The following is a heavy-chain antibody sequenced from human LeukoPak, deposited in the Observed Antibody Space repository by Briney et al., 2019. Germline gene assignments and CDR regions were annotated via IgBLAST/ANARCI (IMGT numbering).Heavy chain of an antibody. Sequence: PSETLSLTCTVSGDSISNYYWSWIRQPPGKGLEWIGFIYYSGSTNYNPSLRSRVTISVDTSKNQFSLKLTSVTAADTAVYYCARGYAGAATFDYWGQGTLVTVPS. V-gene: IGHV4-59*01. CDR1: GDSISNYY. D-gene: IGHD1-26*01. CDR2: IYYSGST. J-gene: IGHJ4*02. CDR3: ARGYAGAATFDY.